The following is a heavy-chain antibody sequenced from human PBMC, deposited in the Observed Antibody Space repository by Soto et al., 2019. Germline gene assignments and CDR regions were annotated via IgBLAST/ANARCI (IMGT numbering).Heavy chain of an antibody. CDR1: GFIFENFG. J-gene: IGHJ4*02. V-gene: IGHV3-23*01. CDR3: AASSSSWYTPYDY. CDR2: ISGSGFKK. D-gene: IGHD6-13*01. Sequence: GGSLRLSCAASGFIFENFGMSWVRQAPGKGLEWISSISGSGFKKYYADSVKGRFTISRDNSKNTLYLQMNSLRAEDTAVYYCAASSSSWYTPYDYWGQGTLVTVSS.